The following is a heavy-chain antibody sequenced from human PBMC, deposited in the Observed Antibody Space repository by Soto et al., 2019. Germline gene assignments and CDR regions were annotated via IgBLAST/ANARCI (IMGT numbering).Heavy chain of an antibody. V-gene: IGHV3-74*01. J-gene: IGHJ3*02. Sequence: RLSCQASGFLLSNYWMHWVRQVPGKGLLWVSRIRKDRSDTGLADSAKGRFAISRENAKNTLFLQMDSLRPEDTGMYYCTRALAGSRNGFDIWGQGTMVTVSS. CDR2: IRKDRSDT. CDR1: GFLLSNYW. D-gene: IGHD6-13*01. CDR3: TRALAGSRNGFDI.